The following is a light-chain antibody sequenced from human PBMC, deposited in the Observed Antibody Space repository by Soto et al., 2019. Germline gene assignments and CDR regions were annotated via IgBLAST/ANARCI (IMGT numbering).Light chain of an antibody. Sequence: DIQMTQSPSSVSASVGDIVTITCRASQGITSWLAWYQQKPGKAPKLLIYAASTLQTGVPSRFSGSGLGTDFTPTISSLQPEDFATYYCQQATSFPRTFGQGTKVDIK. V-gene: IGKV1-12*01. J-gene: IGKJ1*01. CDR2: AAS. CDR3: QQATSFPRT. CDR1: QGITSW.